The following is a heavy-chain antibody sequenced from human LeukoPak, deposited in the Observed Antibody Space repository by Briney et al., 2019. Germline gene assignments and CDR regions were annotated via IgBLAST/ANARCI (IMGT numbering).Heavy chain of an antibody. CDR2: ISTYSGNT. D-gene: IGHD2-21*02. CDR1: GYTFTSYA. V-gene: IGHV1-18*01. Sequence: EASVKVSCKASGYTFTSYAISWVRQAPGQGLEWMGWISTYSGNTNYAQKFQGRITMTTETSTSTAYMELRSLRSDDTAAYYCARGGSRVVTYGNFDYWGQGTLVTVSS. J-gene: IGHJ4*02. CDR3: ARGGSRVVTYGNFDY.